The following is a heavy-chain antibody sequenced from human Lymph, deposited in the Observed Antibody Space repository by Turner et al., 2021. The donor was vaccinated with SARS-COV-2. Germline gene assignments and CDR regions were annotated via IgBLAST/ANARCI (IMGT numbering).Heavy chain of an antibody. CDR3: ARGFDY. J-gene: IGHJ4*02. Sequence: QVQLQESGPGLVKPSETLSLTCTVSGGSISSYYWSWIRQPPGKGLEWIGYIYYIGITNYNPTLKSRVTISVDTSKNQFSLRLSSVTAADTAVYYCARGFDYWGQGTLVTVSS. CDR1: GGSISSYY. CDR2: IYYIGIT. V-gene: IGHV4-59*08.